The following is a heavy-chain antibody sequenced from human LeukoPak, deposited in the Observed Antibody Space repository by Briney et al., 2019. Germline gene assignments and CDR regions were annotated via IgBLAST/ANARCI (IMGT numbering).Heavy chain of an antibody. CDR1: GGSISSYY. J-gene: IGHJ4*02. V-gene: IGHV4-59*08. Sequence: PSETLSPTCTVSGGSISSYYWSWIRQPPGKGLEWIGYIYYSGSTNYNPSLKSRVTISVDTSKNQFSLKLSSVTAADTAVYYCARCDDSGYDQPFDYWGQGTLVTVSS. CDR2: IYYSGST. D-gene: IGHD5-12*01. CDR3: ARCDDSGYDQPFDY.